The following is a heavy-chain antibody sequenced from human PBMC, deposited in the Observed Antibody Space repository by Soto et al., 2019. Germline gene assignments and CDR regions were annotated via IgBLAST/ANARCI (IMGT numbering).Heavy chain of an antibody. D-gene: IGHD3-16*01. Sequence: GGSLRLSCAASGLSFTSYGMNWVRQAPGKGLEWLAIISYDGRNRYYADSVKGRFTISRDNSKNTLFLQMNGLTAADSAVYYCAKDRPQLGGFDYWGQGTLVTVSS. J-gene: IGHJ4*02. CDR1: GLSFTSYG. V-gene: IGHV3-30*18. CDR3: AKDRPQLGGFDY. CDR2: ISYDGRNR.